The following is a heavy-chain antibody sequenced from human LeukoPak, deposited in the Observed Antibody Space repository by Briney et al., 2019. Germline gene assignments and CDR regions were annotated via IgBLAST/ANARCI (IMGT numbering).Heavy chain of an antibody. CDR2: MNLDGSEK. V-gene: IGHV3-7*01. D-gene: IGHD1-26*01. J-gene: IGHJ3*02. CDR3: ARLILWETSNAFDI. Sequence: GGSLRLSCAASGFTFSSYWMSWVRQAPGKGLEWVANMNLDGSEKYYVDSVKGRFTISRDNAKNSLYLQMHSLRAEDTAVYFCARLILWETSNAFDIWGQGTMVTVSS. CDR1: GFTFSSYW.